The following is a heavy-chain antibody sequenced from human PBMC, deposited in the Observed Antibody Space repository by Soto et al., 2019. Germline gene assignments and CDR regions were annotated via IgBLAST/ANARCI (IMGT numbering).Heavy chain of an antibody. CDR1: GFTFSMSA. CDR3: ATVHSASRSFDY. V-gene: IGHV3-23*01. J-gene: IGHJ4*02. D-gene: IGHD6-13*01. CDR2: TGLNGRTT. Sequence: EVQLLESGGGLVQPGGSLRLSCAASGFTFSMSAMTWVRQAPGKGLEWVSTTGLNGRTTYYADSVKGRFTVSRDNSKNTMDLHMSRLRAEDTAVYYCATVHSASRSFDYGGQGTLVTVSS.